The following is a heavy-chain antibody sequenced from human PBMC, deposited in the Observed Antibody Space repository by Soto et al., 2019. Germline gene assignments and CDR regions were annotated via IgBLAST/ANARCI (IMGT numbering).Heavy chain of an antibody. J-gene: IGHJ6*02. Sequence: AAVKVSCKASGYTFTGYYMHWVRQAPGQGLEWMGWINPNSGGTNYAQKFQGWVTMTRDTSTSTAYMDLGSLTSDDTAVYYCAMVDNYVTPTPQDVWGQGTTVTVSS. CDR2: INPNSGGT. V-gene: IGHV1-2*04. CDR3: AMVDNYVTPTPQDV. CDR1: GYTFTGYY. D-gene: IGHD3-16*01.